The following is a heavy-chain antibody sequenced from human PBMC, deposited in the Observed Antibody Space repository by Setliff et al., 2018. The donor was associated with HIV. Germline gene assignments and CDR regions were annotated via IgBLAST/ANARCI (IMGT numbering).Heavy chain of an antibody. Sequence: AASVKVSCKASGYTFTAYYINWVRQAPGQGLEWMGRIIPSSGGTNYAQKFQGRVTMTRDTSISTAYMELSRLRSDDTAVYYCASKVHCTNGVCLDAFDIWGQGTMVTVSS. V-gene: IGHV1-2*06. CDR1: GYTFTAYY. CDR2: IIPSSGGT. D-gene: IGHD2-8*01. J-gene: IGHJ3*02. CDR3: ASKVHCTNGVCLDAFDI.